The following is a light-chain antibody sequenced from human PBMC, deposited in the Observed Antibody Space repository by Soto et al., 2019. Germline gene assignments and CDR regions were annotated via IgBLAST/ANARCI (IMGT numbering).Light chain of an antibody. CDR1: QFVSPTY. J-gene: IGKJ1*01. CDR2: GAS. V-gene: IGKV3-20*01. Sequence: EIVLTQSPGTLSLSPVERATLSCMASQFVSPTYIAWYQQKPGQAPRLLIFGASNRAAGIPDRFSGSGSGTDFTLTISRLKPEDFAVYYCQQYGSSPTWTFGQGTKVDIK. CDR3: QQYGSSPTWT.